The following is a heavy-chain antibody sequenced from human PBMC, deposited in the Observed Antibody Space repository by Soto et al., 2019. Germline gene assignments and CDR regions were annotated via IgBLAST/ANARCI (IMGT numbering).Heavy chain of an antibody. D-gene: IGHD3-22*01. Sequence: GPSVKVSCKASGGTFSSYAISWVRQAPGQGLEWMGGIIPIFGTANYAQKFQGRVTITADESTSTAYMELSSLRSEDTAVYYCASLGNHYYDSSGYLDYWGQGTLVTVSS. CDR1: GGTFSSYA. CDR3: ASLGNHYYDSSGYLDY. J-gene: IGHJ4*02. V-gene: IGHV1-69*13. CDR2: IIPIFGTA.